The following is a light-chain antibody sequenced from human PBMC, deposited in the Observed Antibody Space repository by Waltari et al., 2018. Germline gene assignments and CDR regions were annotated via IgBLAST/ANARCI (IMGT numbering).Light chain of an antibody. CDR2: EVS. CDR3: SSYAGSNTDV. CDR1: SSDVGSDYNY. V-gene: IGLV2-8*01. Sequence: QSALTQPPSASGSPGQSLPISCTGTSSDVGSDYNYISWYQQPPGKAPTLIIHEVSTRPSGVPDRFSGSKSGNTASLTVSGLQAEDEADYYCSSYAGSNTDVFGTGTRVTV. J-gene: IGLJ1*01.